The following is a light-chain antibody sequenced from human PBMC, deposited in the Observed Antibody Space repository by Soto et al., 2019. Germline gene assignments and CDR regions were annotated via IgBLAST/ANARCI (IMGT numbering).Light chain of an antibody. J-gene: IGLJ3*02. V-gene: IGLV2-23*03. CDR1: SSDVGSHNL. CDR2: EGT. CDR3: CSYAGSTTFVM. Sequence: QSVLTQPASVSGSPGQSITISCTGTSSDVGSHNLVSWYQQHPGKAPKFINYEGTKRPSGVSNRFSGSKSGNTASLTISGLQAEDEADYYCCSYAGSTTFVMFGGGTKLTVL.